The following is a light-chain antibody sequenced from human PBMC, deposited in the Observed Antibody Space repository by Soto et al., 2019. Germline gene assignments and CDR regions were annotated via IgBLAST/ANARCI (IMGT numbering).Light chain of an antibody. V-gene: IGKV1-39*01. CDR1: QTISGY. CDR2: ASY. CDR3: QQSYSTPRT. J-gene: IGKJ4*01. Sequence: DIRLTQTPSSLSASLGDSVTIXXRSSQTISGYVNGYQQQPGKAPKLXIAASYDLQSGVPSRFSGSESGTDFTLTISSLQPEDFATYVCQQSYSTPRTFGGATKVDI.